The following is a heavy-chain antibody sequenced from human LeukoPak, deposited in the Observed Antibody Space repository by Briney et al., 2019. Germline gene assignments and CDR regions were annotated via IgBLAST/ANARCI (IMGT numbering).Heavy chain of an antibody. D-gene: IGHD4-17*01. V-gene: IGHV3-21*01. Sequence: GGSLRLSCAASGFTFSSYSMNWVRQAPGKGLEWVSSISSSGTYTYYADSVKGRFTISRDNAMKSLYLQMNSLRAEDTAVYYCAXXXVTVXXVXTDVWGKGTTVTVSS. CDR3: AXXXVTVXXVXTDV. J-gene: IGHJ6*04. CDR1: GFTFSSYS. CDR2: ISSSGTYT.